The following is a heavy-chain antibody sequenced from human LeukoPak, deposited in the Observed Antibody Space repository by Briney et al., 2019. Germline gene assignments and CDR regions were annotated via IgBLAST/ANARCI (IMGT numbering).Heavy chain of an antibody. CDR1: GFTFSGYA. D-gene: IGHD3-10*01. Sequence: GGSLRLSCAASGFTFSGYAMSWVRQAPGKGLEWVSAISGSGGSTYYTDSVKGRFTISRDNSKNTLYLQMNSLRAEDTAVYYCAKGVIGWKYYYYGMDVWGQGTTVTVSS. J-gene: IGHJ6*02. CDR2: ISGSGGST. CDR3: AKGVIGWKYYYYGMDV. V-gene: IGHV3-23*01.